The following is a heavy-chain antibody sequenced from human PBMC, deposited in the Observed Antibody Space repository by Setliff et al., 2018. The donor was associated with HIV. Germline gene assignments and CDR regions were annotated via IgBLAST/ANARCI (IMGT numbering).Heavy chain of an antibody. D-gene: IGHD6-13*01. CDR1: GGTFSSYG. J-gene: IGHJ6*02. CDR3: AREGHSSSYHYYGMAV. V-gene: IGHV1-69*10. Sequence: SVKVSCKASGGTFSSYGISWVRQAPGQGLEWMGGIIPILNIANYAQKFQGRVTITADESTSTAYMELSNLRSEDTAVYYCAREGHSSSYHYYGMAVWGQGTTVTVSS. CDR2: IIPILNIA.